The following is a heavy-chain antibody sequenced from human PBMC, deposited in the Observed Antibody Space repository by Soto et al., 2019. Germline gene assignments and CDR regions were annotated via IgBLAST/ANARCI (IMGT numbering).Heavy chain of an antibody. CDR1: GGTFRTES. V-gene: IGHV1-69*01. CDR2: IIPVLGTT. D-gene: IGHD5-12*01. J-gene: IGHJ4*02. Sequence: QVQLVQSGAEVEKPGSSVKVSCEASGGTFRTESFNWVRQAPGQGLEWMGGIIPVLGTTDYAPRFRGRVTIAADESTSTAYMEVGSLTYDDTAVYYCARATIGHVTRYYFDYWGQGTLVTVSS. CDR3: ARATIGHVTRYYFDY.